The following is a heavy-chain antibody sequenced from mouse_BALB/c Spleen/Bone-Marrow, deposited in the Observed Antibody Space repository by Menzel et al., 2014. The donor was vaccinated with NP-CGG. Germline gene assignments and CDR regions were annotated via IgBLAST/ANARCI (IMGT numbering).Heavy chain of an antibody. Sequence: EVQLQQSGTVLARPGAAVKMSCKASGYTFSNYWMHWVKQRPGQGLEWIGTIYPGNSDTTYNQNFKGKAKLTAVTSTSTAYMELSSLTNEDSAVYYCTTLARNXFDYWGQGTTLTVSS. CDR1: GYTFSNYW. D-gene: IGHD3-1*01. CDR2: IYPGNSDT. V-gene: IGHV1-5*01. J-gene: IGHJ2*01. CDR3: TTLARNXFDY.